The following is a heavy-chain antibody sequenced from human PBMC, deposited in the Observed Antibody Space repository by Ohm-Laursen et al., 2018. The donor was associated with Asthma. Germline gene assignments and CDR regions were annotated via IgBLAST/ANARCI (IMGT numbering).Heavy chain of an antibody. CDR3: ARSWGGYYDSSGYLGGFQIDY. J-gene: IGHJ4*02. CDR1: GGSISSGGYY. D-gene: IGHD3-22*01. CDR2: IYYSGST. V-gene: IGHV4-31*03. Sequence: PSETLSLTCTVSGGSISSGGYYWSWIRQHPGKGLEWIGYIYYSGSTYYNPSLKSRVTISVDTSKNQFSLKLSSVTAADAAVYYCARSWGGYYDSSGYLGGFQIDYWGQGTLVTVSS.